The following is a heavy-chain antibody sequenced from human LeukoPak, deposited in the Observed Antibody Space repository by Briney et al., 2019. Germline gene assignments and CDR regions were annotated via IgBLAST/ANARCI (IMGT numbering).Heavy chain of an antibody. CDR3: AREMYYDFWSGLQTFDY. J-gene: IGHJ4*02. CDR1: GFSFSSYA. V-gene: IGHV3-23*01. D-gene: IGHD3-3*01. Sequence: PGGSLRLSCAGSGFSFSSYAMSWVRQAPGKGLEWVSAISGSGGSTYYADSVKGRFTISRDNAKNSLYLQMNSLRAEDTAVYYCAREMYYDFWSGLQTFDYWGQGTLVTVSS. CDR2: ISGSGGST.